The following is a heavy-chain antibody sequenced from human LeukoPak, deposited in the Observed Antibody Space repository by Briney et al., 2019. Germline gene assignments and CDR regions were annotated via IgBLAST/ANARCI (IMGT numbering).Heavy chain of an antibody. J-gene: IGHJ4*02. V-gene: IGHV3-7*01. CDR2: IKQDGSEK. D-gene: IGHD4-23*01. Sequence: PGGSLRLSCAASGFTLSDHYMDWVRQAPGKGLEWVANIKQDGSEKYYVDSVKGRFTISRDNAKNSLYLQMNSLRAEDTAVYYCARVPDYGGVFDYWGQGTLVTVSS. CDR1: GFTLSDHY. CDR3: ARVPDYGGVFDY.